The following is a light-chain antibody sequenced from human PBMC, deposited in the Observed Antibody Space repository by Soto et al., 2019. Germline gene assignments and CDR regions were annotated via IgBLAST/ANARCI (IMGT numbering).Light chain of an antibody. V-gene: IGKV3-20*01. Sequence: EIVLTQSPGTLSLSPGERATLSCRASQSVSSSYLAWYQQRPGQAPRLLIYGASTRAAGIPDRFSGSGSGTDFTLTISRLEPEDFAVYYCQQYGSTPITFGQGTRLETK. CDR2: GAS. J-gene: IGKJ5*01. CDR3: QQYGSTPIT. CDR1: QSVSSSY.